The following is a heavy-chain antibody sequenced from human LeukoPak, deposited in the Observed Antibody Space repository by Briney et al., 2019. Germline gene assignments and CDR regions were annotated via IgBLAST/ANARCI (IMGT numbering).Heavy chain of an antibody. J-gene: IGHJ6*03. CDR3: ARRVGATKPYYYYYYMDV. D-gene: IGHD1-26*01. CDR1: GYTITDYY. V-gene: IGHV1-2*02. Sequence: ASVKVSCKASGYTITDYYIHWVRQAPGQGLEWMGWINPNSGGTNYAQKFQGRVTMTSDTSTSTAYMELRSLRSDDTAVYYCARRVGATKPYYYYYYMDVWGKGTTVTVSS. CDR2: INPNSGGT.